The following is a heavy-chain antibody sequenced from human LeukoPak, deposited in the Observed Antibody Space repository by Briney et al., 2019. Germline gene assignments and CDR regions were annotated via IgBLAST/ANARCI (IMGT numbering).Heavy chain of an antibody. CDR3: AKDRTPVYGNFDVDAFDV. J-gene: IGHJ3*01. D-gene: IGHD4-11*01. CDR1: GFSFDYYG. Sequence: PGGSLRLSCAASGFSFDYYGMHWVRQGPGTGLEWVAFIRSDGNDKYYGDSVRGRFTISRDISKNTLYLQMISLRAEDTGAYYCAKDRTPVYGNFDVDAFDVWGQGTVVTVSS. V-gene: IGHV3-30*02. CDR2: IRSDGNDK.